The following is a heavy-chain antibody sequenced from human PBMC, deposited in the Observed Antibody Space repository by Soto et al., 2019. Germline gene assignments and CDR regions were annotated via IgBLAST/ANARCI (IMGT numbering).Heavy chain of an antibody. CDR3: ASPQLVAGTTFPDPSFADAFDI. Sequence: GASVKVSCKASGGTFSSYSISWVRQAPGQGLEWMGGIIPIFGTANYAQKFQGRVTITADESTSTAYMELSSLRSEDTAVYYCASPQLVAGTTFPDPSFADAFDIWGQGTMVTVSS. V-gene: IGHV1-69*13. J-gene: IGHJ3*02. D-gene: IGHD1-1*01. CDR1: GGTFSSYS. CDR2: IIPIFGTA.